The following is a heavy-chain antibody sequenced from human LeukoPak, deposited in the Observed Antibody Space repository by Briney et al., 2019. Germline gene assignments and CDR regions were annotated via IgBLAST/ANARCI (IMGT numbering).Heavy chain of an antibody. D-gene: IGHD3-10*02. V-gene: IGHV1-69*05. CDR1: GGTFSSYA. CDR2: IIPIFGTA. CDR3: AVNYYVQPLRYDY. J-gene: IGHJ4*02. Sequence: SVKVSCKASGGTFSSYAISWVRQAPGQGLEWRGRIIPIFGTANYAQKFQDRVTITTDESTSTAYMELSSLRSEDTAVYYCAVNYYVQPLRYDYWGQGTLVTVSS.